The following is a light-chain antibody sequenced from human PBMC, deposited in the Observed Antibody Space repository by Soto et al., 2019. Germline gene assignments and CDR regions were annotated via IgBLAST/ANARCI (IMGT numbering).Light chain of an antibody. CDR1: PNINSA. J-gene: IGKJ1*01. CDR3: QQHKSYPRT. CDR2: KAS. Sequence: DIQMTQSPSTLSASVGDRVTITCRASPNINSALVWYQQTPGKAPNLLIYKASSLESGVPLRFSGSGSGTEFTLTISRLQPEDFATDYCQQHKSYPRTFGQGTNVEIK. V-gene: IGKV1-5*03.